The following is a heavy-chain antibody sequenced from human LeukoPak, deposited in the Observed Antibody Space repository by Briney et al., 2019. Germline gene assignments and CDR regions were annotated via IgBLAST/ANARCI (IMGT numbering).Heavy chain of an antibody. D-gene: IGHD6-13*01. Sequence: ASVKVSCKTSGYTFTDYGITWVRQAPGQGLEWMGWISGYNGDTNYARKLQGRVTMTTDTSTSTAYMQLRSLRSDDTAVYYCARDSTDTAYSSNLWGQGTMVTVSS. J-gene: IGHJ3*01. CDR2: ISGYNGDT. V-gene: IGHV1-18*01. CDR1: GYTFTDYG. CDR3: ARDSTDTAYSSNL.